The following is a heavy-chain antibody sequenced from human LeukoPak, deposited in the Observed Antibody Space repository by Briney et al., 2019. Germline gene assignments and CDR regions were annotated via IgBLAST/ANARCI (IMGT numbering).Heavy chain of an antibody. V-gene: IGHV1-69*05. D-gene: IGHD3-22*01. CDR2: IIPIFGTA. J-gene: IGHJ3*02. Sequence: SVKVSCKASGGTFSSYAISWVRQAPGQGLEWRGRIIPIFGTANYAQKFQGRVTITTDESTSTAYMELSSLRSEDTAVYYCARDSTMIDTFDIWGQGTMVTVSS. CDR1: GGTFSSYA. CDR3: ARDSTMIDTFDI.